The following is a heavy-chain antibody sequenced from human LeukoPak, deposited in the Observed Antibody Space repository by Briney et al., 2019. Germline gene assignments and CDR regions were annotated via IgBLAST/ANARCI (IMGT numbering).Heavy chain of an antibody. CDR2: IYYSGST. CDR1: GGSISDYY. Sequence: SETLSLTCTVSGGSISDYYWSWIRQPPGKGLECIGYIYYSGSTNYNPSLKSRVTISVDTSKNQFSLKLSSVTAADTAVYYCARDAVGSNWFDPWGQGTLVTVSS. CDR3: ARDAVGSNWFDP. D-gene: IGHD1-26*01. V-gene: IGHV4-59*01. J-gene: IGHJ5*02.